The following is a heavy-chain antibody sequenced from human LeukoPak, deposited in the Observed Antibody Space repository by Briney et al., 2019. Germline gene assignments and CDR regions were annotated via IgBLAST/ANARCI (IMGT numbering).Heavy chain of an antibody. V-gene: IGHV4-39*01. CDR2: IYYSGST. D-gene: IGHD6-13*01. CDR3: ARMSSSWYGGFDY. J-gene: IGHJ4*02. CDR1: GGSISSSSYY. Sequence: SETLSLTCTVSGGSISSSSYYWGWIRQPPGKGLEWIGSIYYSGSTYYNPSLKRRVTISVDTSKNQFSLKLSSVTAADTAVYYCARMSSSWYGGFDYWGQGTLVTVSS.